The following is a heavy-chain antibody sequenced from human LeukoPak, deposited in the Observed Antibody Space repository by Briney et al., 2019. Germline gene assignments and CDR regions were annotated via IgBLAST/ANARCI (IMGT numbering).Heavy chain of an antibody. V-gene: IGHV1-46*01. Sequence: EASVKVSCKASGYTFTNYYMHWVRQAPGQGLEWMGIINPSGGSTSYAQKFQGRVTMTRDTSTSTVYMELSSLRSEDTAVYFCARIDAEGSGMKYFDYWGQGTLVTVSS. CDR1: GYTFTNYY. D-gene: IGHD3-10*01. CDR3: ARIDAEGSGMKYFDY. CDR2: INPSGGST. J-gene: IGHJ4*02.